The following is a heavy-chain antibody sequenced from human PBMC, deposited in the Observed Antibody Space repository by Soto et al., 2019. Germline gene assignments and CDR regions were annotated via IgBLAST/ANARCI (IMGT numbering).Heavy chain of an antibody. V-gene: IGHV4-59*01. D-gene: IGHD3-3*02. Sequence: QVQLQESGPGLVKPSETLSLTCTVSGGSISSYYWSWIRQPPGKGLEWIGYIYYSGSTNYNPSLKRRVTISADPSNNQFSLKLSSVTAADTAVYYCARLNGQFWSGYIFDYYYGMDVWGQGTTVTVSS. CDR3: ARLNGQFWSGYIFDYYYGMDV. CDR2: IYYSGST. J-gene: IGHJ6*02. CDR1: GGSISSYY.